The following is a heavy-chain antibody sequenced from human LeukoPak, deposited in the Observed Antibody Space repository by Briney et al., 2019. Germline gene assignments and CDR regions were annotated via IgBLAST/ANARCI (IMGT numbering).Heavy chain of an antibody. CDR1: GGSISSYY. CDR2: IYYSGST. D-gene: IGHD6-6*01. CDR3: ARDHLVFDY. J-gene: IGHJ4*02. V-gene: IGHV4-59*01. Sequence: PSETLSLTCTVSGGSISSYYWSWIRQPPGKGLEWIGYIYYSGSTNYNPSLKSRVTVSVDTSKNQFSLKLSSVTAADTGVYYCARDHLVFDYWGQGTLVTVSS.